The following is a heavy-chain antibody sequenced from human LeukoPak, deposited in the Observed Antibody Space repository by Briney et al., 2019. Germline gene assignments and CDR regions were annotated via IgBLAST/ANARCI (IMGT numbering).Heavy chain of an antibody. CDR2: MSPSSGNT. V-gene: IGHV1-8*01. CDR3: ARDLGVRYQLSGP. Sequence: GASVKVSCKASGYTFTSYDINWVRQATGQGLGWMGWMSPSSGNTGYAQKFQGRVTMTRSTSISTVYMELSSLRSEDTAVYYCARDLGVRYQLSGPWGQGTLVTVSS. CDR1: GYTFTSYD. D-gene: IGHD2-2*01. J-gene: IGHJ5*02.